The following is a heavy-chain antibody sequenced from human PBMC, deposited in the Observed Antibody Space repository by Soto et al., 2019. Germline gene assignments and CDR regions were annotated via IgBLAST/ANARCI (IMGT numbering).Heavy chain of an antibody. J-gene: IGHJ6*02. Sequence: ASVKVSCKASGYTFTSYDINWVRQATGQGLEWMGWMNPNSGNTGYAQKFQGRVTMTRNTSISTAYMELSSLRSEDTAVYYCARGATIFGVVANWYGMDVWGQGTTVTVSS. CDR2: MNPNSGNT. CDR1: GYTFTSYD. CDR3: ARGATIFGVVANWYGMDV. D-gene: IGHD3-3*01. V-gene: IGHV1-8*01.